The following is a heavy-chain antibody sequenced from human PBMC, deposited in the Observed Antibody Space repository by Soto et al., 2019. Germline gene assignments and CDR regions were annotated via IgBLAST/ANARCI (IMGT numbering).Heavy chain of an antibody. J-gene: IGHJ6*02. Sequence: GGSLRLSCAASGFTFSSYAMSWVRQAPGKGLEWVSAISGSGGSTYYADSVKGRFTISRDNSKNTLYLQMNSLRAEDTAVYYCAKDRNYXFWTSGGNRRLTYGMDVWGQGTTVTVSS. V-gene: IGHV3-23*01. CDR2: ISGSGGST. CDR1: GFTFSSYA. D-gene: IGHD3-3*01. CDR3: AKDRNYXFWTSGGNRRLTYGMDV.